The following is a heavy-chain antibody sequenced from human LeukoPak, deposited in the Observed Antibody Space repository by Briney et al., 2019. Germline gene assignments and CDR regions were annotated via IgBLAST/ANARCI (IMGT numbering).Heavy chain of an antibody. Sequence: EASVKVSCKASGYTFTGYYMHWVRQAPGQGLEWMGRINPNSGGTNYAQRFQGRVTMTRDTSISTAYMELSRLRSDDTAVYYCARGYYGSLSYSTIDYWGQGTLVTVSS. J-gene: IGHJ4*02. CDR1: GYTFTGYY. D-gene: IGHD3-10*01. V-gene: IGHV1-2*06. CDR2: INPNSGGT. CDR3: ARGYYGSLSYSTIDY.